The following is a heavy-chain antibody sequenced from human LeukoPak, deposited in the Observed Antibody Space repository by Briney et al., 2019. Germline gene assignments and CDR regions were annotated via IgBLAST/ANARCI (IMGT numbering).Heavy chain of an antibody. D-gene: IGHD1-7*01. CDR1: GYTFTNFN. CDR3: SRGNLFD. Sequence: ASVKVSCKTSGYTFTNFNIHWLRQAPGQGLEWMGTINPGGGGTACAQKFQGRVTVSSDTSTSTVYMELSGLTSEDKAMYYCSRGNLFDWGQGTLVTVSS. V-gene: IGHV1-46*01. J-gene: IGHJ4*02. CDR2: INPGGGGT.